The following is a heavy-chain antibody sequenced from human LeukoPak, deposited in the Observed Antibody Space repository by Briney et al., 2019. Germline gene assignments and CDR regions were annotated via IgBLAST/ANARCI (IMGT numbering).Heavy chain of an antibody. D-gene: IGHD3-22*01. CDR3: ASFYYDSSGYLDY. J-gene: IGHJ4*02. CDR1: GGTFSSYT. Sequence: SVKVSCKASGGTFSSYTISWVRQAPGQGLEWMGRIIPILGIANYAQKFQGRVTITADKSTSTAYMELSSLRSEDTAVYYCASFYYDSSGYLDYWGQGTLVTVSP. CDR2: IIPILGIA. V-gene: IGHV1-69*02.